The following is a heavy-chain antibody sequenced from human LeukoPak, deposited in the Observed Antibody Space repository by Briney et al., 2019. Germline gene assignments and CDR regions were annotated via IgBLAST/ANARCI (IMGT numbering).Heavy chain of an antibody. CDR2: INPNSGGT. CDR3: ARDRKGVTIPFDY. J-gene: IGHJ4*02. CDR1: GYTLTGYT. Sequence: ASVNGYCKAYGYTLTGYTLSCGQPTPGQGLEWMGWINPNSGGTNYAQKFQGRVTMTRDTSISTAYMELSRLRSDDTAVYYCARDRKGVTIPFDYWGQGTLVTVSS. V-gene: IGHV1-2*02. D-gene: IGHD3-10*01.